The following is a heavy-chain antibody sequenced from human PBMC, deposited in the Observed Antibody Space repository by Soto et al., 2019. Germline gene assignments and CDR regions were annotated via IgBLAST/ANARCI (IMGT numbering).Heavy chain of an antibody. CDR3: AKDLGAAQVTRLHY. D-gene: IGHD3-16*01. J-gene: IGHJ4*02. CDR2: ITWNSGSI. V-gene: IGHV3-9*01. Sequence: PGGSLRLSCAASGFTFDDYAMHWVRQAPGKGLEWVSGITWNSGSIGYADSVKGRFTISRDNAKNSLYLQMNSLRAEDTALYYCAKDLGAAQVTRLHYWGQGTLVTVSS. CDR1: GFTFDDYA.